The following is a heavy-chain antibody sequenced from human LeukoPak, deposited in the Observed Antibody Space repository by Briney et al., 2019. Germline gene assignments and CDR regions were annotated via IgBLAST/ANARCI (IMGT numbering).Heavy chain of an antibody. D-gene: IGHD6-19*01. CDR2: INPNSGGT. CDR3: ARARIAVAGRGFSY. V-gene: IGHV1-2*02. J-gene: IGHJ4*02. Sequence: ASVKVSCKASGYTFTGYYMHWVRQAPGQGLEWMGWINPNSGGTNYAQKLQGRVTMTRDTSISTAYMELSRLRSDDTAVYYCARARIAVAGRGFSYWGQGTLVTVSS. CDR1: GYTFTGYY.